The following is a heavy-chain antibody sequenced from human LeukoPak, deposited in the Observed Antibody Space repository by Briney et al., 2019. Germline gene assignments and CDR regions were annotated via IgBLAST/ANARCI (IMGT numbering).Heavy chain of an antibody. J-gene: IGHJ6*03. CDR1: GGTFSSYA. Sequence: GASVKVSCKASGGTFSSYAISWVRQAPGKGLEWMGGFDPEDGETIYAQKFQGRVTMTEDTSTDTAYMELSSLRSEDTAVYYCATDVPPGPNSNSNYYYMDVWGKGTTVTVSS. CDR2: FDPEDGET. CDR3: ATDVPPGPNSNSNYYYMDV. V-gene: IGHV1-24*01. D-gene: IGHD6-6*01.